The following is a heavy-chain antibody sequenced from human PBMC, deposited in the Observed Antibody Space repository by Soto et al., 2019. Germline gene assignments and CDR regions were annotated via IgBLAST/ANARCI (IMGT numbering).Heavy chain of an antibody. CDR3: ARNYGPGYTFDY. D-gene: IGHD3-10*01. J-gene: IGHJ4*02. V-gene: IGHV4-59*08. Sequence: SETLSLTCTVSGGSISSYYWSWIRQPPGKGLEWIGYIYYSGSTNYNPSLKSRVTISVDTSKNQFSLKLSSVTAADTAVYYCARNYGPGYTFDYWGQGSLVTGSS. CDR1: GGSISSYY. CDR2: IYYSGST.